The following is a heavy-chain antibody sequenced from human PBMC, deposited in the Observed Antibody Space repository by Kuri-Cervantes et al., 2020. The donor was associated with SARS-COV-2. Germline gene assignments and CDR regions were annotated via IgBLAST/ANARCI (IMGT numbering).Heavy chain of an antibody. CDR2: ISYDGSIK. CDR1: GFTFSSYG. V-gene: IGHV3-30*03. CDR3: ARGLVLIAARTYYYYYYGMDV. D-gene: IGHD6-6*01. Sequence: GGSLRLSCAASGFTFSSYGMHWVRKAPGKGLEGVALISYDGSIKYYADSVKGRFTISRDNSKNTLYLQMNSLRAEDTAVYYCARGLVLIAARTYYYYYYGMDVWGQENTV. J-gene: IGHJ6*01.